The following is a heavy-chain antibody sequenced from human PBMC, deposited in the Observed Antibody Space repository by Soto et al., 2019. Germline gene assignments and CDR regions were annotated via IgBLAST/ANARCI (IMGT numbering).Heavy chain of an antibody. D-gene: IGHD3-3*01. CDR3: ARAKERDFWSGLYFDY. Sequence: GGSLRLSCAASGFTFSSYAMSWVRQAPGKGLEWVSVIYSGGSTYYADSVKGRFTISRDNSKNTLYLQMNSLRAEDTAVYYCARAKERDFWSGLYFDYWGQGTLVTVSS. CDR1: GFTFSSYA. CDR2: IYSGGST. V-gene: IGHV3-53*01. J-gene: IGHJ4*02.